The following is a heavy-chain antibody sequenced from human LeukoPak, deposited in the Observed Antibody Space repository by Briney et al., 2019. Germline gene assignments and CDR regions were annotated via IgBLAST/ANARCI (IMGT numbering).Heavy chain of an antibody. D-gene: IGHD6-19*01. CDR2: ISSGSSTI. V-gene: IGHV3-48*04. CDR3: ARIVVDSRGWYHFDY. CDR1: GFTFSSYW. Sequence: GGSLRLSCAASGFTFSSYWMNWVRQAPGKGLEWVSYISSGSSTINYADSVKGRFTISRDNAKNSLSLQMNSLRAEDTAVYYCARIVVDSRGWYHFDYWGQGTLVTVSS. J-gene: IGHJ4*02.